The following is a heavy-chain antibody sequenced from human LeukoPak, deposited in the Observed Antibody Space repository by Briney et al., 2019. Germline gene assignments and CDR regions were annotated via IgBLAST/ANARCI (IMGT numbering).Heavy chain of an antibody. Sequence: GGSLRLSCTASGFTVSSSYMSWVRQAPGKGLEWVSLIYAIGTTYYADSVKGRFTISRDNSKNTVYLQMNSLRAEDTAVYYCARGRATATIQLDNWGQGTLVTVSS. CDR1: GFTVSSSY. V-gene: IGHV3-66*01. CDR3: ARGRATATIQLDN. CDR2: IYAIGTT. D-gene: IGHD5-24*01. J-gene: IGHJ4*02.